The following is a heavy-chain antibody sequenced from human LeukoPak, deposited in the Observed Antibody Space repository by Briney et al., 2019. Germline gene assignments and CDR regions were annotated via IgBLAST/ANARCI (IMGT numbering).Heavy chain of an antibody. CDR1: GYTFTSYD. CDR2: MNPNSGNT. V-gene: IGHV1-8*01. D-gene: IGHD2-15*01. Sequence: ASVKVSCKASGYTFTSYDINWVRQATGQGLEWMGWMNPNSGNTGYAQKFQGRVTMTRNTSISTAYMELSSLRSEDTAVYYCASATPLYGYFDYWGQGTLVTVSS. J-gene: IGHJ4*02. CDR3: ASATPLYGYFDY.